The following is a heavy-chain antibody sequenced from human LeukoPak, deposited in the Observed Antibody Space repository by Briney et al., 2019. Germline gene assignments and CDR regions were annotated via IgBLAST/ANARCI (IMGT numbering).Heavy chain of an antibody. CDR1: GGSISSSTYY. J-gene: IGHJ4*02. Sequence: SETLSLTCTVSGGSISSSTYYWGWIRQPPGKGLEWIGSIYYSGSTYYNPSLKSRVTISVDTSKNQFSLKLSSVTAADTAVYYCARRRYSSSWSDYWGQGTLVTVSS. D-gene: IGHD6-13*01. CDR3: ARRRYSSSWSDY. V-gene: IGHV4-39*01. CDR2: IYYSGST.